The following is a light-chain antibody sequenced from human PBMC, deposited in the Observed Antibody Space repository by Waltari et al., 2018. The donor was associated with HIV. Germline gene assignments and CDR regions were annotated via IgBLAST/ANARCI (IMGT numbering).Light chain of an antibody. CDR2: QDT. Sequence: SYDLTQPPSVSVSAGQTASITCSADKLGITFVSWYQQKPGQSPVLVIYQDTKRPSGIPERFSGSNSGNTATLRISGTQVMDEADYYCQAWNSGTFFGGGTKVTVL. CDR3: QAWNSGTF. CDR1: KLGITF. J-gene: IGLJ2*01. V-gene: IGLV3-1*01.